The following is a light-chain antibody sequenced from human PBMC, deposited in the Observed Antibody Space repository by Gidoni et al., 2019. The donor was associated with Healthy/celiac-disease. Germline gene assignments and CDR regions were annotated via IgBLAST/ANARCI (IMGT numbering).Light chain of an antibody. V-gene: IGLV2-14*01. CDR3: SSYTSSSTFV. Sequence: QYALNQPASMSGSPGQSITISCTGTNSDVGVYNYVSCYQQHPGKAPKLMIYEFINRTSRVSNSFSGSKSGNTASLTISVLQAEDEADYYCSSYTSSSTFVFGTGTKVTVL. CDR2: EFI. J-gene: IGLJ1*01. CDR1: NSDVGVYNY.